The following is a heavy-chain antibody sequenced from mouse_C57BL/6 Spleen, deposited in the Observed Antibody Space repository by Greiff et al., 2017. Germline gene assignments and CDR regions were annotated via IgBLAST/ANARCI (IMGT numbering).Heavy chain of an antibody. CDR3: ARPVTTVVAEGYYFDY. D-gene: IGHD1-1*01. CDR1: GYTFTSYW. Sequence: QVQLQQPGAELVRPGTSVKLSCKASGYTFTSYWMHWVKQRPGQGLEWIGVIDPSDSYTNYNQKFKGKATLTVDTSSSKAYMQLSSLTSEDSAVYYCARPVTTVVAEGYYFDYWGQGTTLTVSS. J-gene: IGHJ2*01. V-gene: IGHV1-59*01. CDR2: IDPSDSYT.